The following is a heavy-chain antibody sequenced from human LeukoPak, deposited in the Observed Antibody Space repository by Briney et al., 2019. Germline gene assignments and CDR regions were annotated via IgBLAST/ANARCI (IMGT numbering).Heavy chain of an antibody. Sequence: PGGSLRLSCAASGFTFSSYAMSWVRQAPGKGLEWVLAISGSGGSTYYADSVKGRFTISRDNSKNTLYLQMNSLRAEGTAVYHCAKASYGDLYFDYWGQGTLVTVSS. CDR2: ISGSGGST. CDR1: GFTFSSYA. CDR3: AKASYGDLYFDY. V-gene: IGHV3-23*01. D-gene: IGHD4-17*01. J-gene: IGHJ4*02.